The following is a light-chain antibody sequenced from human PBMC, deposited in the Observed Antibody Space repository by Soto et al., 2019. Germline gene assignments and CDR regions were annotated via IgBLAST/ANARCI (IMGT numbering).Light chain of an antibody. CDR3: CSYAGTYTYV. V-gene: IGLV2-11*01. CDR1: SGDVGEYNY. Sequence: QSALTQPRSVSGSPGQSVTISCTGTSGDVGEYNYVSWYQQHPDKAPKLMIYDVTKRPSGVPDRFSGSKSGNTASLTISGLQAEDEADYYCCSYAGTYTYVFGTGTKVTVL. CDR2: DVT. J-gene: IGLJ1*01.